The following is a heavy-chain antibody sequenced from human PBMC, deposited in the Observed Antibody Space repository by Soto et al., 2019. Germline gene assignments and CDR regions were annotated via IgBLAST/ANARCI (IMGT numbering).Heavy chain of an antibody. CDR2: VNEDGSEK. CDR1: GFSFSGTW. Sequence: GSLRLSCAASGFSFSGTWMTWVRQAPGKGLEWVANVNEDGSEKNYLDSVKGRFTISRDNAKYSLYLQLNSLTAADTAVYYCARLRTGWSIDYWGRGALVTVSS. D-gene: IGHD2-15*01. V-gene: IGHV3-7*03. J-gene: IGHJ4*02. CDR3: ARLRTGWSIDY.